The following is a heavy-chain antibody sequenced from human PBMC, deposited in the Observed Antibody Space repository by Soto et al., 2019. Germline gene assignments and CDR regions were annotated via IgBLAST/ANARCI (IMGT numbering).Heavy chain of an antibody. CDR3: ARGHLPWDYHSYGMDV. CDR1: GYSFTSYW. Sequence: GESLKISCNGSGYSFTSYWIGWVRQMPGKGLEWMGIIYPGDSDTRYSPSFQGQVTISADKSISTAYLQWSSLRPEDMAVYYCARGHLPWDYHSYGMDVWGQGTTVTVSS. D-gene: IGHD7-27*01. J-gene: IGHJ6*02. CDR2: IYPGDSDT. V-gene: IGHV5-51*01.